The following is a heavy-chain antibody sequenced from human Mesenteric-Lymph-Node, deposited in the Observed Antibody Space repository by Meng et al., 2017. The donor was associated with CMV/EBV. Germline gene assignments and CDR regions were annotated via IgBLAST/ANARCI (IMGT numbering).Heavy chain of an antibody. CDR3: ARSLAANDAFDI. Sequence: SETLSLTCTVSGGSISSYYWSWIRRPPGKGLEYIGCIHYSGNINYNPSLKSRITISVDTSKNQFSLKLSSVTAADTAVYYCARSLAANDAFDIWGQGTMVTVSS. CDR2: IHYSGNI. V-gene: IGHV4-59*01. J-gene: IGHJ3*02. D-gene: IGHD6-13*01. CDR1: GGSISSYY.